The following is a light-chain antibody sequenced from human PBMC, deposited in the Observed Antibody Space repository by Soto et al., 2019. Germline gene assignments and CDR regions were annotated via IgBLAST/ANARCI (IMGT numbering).Light chain of an antibody. Sequence: QSALTQPASVSGSPGQSITMSCTGTSSDVGGYNYVSWYQQHPGKAPKLLIYDVSVRPSGVSNRFSGSKSGNTASLTISGLQAEDEADYYCSSYTTSSTVVFGGGTQLTVL. CDR3: SSYTTSSTVV. CDR2: DVS. J-gene: IGLJ3*02. V-gene: IGLV2-14*01. CDR1: SSDVGGYNY.